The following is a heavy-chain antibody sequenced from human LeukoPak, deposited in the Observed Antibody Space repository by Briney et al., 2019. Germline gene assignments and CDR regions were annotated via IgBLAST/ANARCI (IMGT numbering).Heavy chain of an antibody. CDR2: VTSYNGDT. J-gene: IGHJ6*03. CDR3: ATHDITMVRGVIHSYYYYMDV. Sequence: ASVKVSCKASGYTFNNYGISWVRQAPGQGLEWMGWVTSYNGDTNYAQKLQGRVTMSADTSTTTAYMELSSLRSEDTAVYYCATHDITMVRGVIHSYYYYMDVWGKGTTVTVSS. CDR1: GYTFNNYG. V-gene: IGHV1-18*01. D-gene: IGHD3-10*01.